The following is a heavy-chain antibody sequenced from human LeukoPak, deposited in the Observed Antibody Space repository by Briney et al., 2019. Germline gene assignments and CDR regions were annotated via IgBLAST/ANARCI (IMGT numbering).Heavy chain of an antibody. CDR3: ARGDDSKSTYFDY. J-gene: IGHJ4*02. V-gene: IGHV4-59*01. Sequence: SETLSLTCTVSGGSISSYYWNWIRQTPGKGLEWIGYIYYSGSTKNNPSLESRVTISLETSKNQFSLRLNSVTAADTAVYYCARGDDSKSTYFDYWGQGTLVTVSS. CDR2: IYYSGST. D-gene: IGHD3-3*01. CDR1: GGSISSYY.